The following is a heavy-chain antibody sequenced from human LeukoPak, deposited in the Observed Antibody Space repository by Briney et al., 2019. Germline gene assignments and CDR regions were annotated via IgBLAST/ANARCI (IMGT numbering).Heavy chain of an antibody. CDR3: ASGLRCSSTSCYYLDY. Sequence: PGGSLRLSCAASGFTFSSYAMHWVRQAPGKGLEWVAVISYDGSNKYYADSVKGRFTISRDNSKNTLYLQMNSLRAEDTAVYYCASGLRCSSTSCYYLDYWGQGTLVTVSS. CDR2: ISYDGSNK. V-gene: IGHV3-30-3*01. D-gene: IGHD2-2*01. J-gene: IGHJ4*02. CDR1: GFTFSSYA.